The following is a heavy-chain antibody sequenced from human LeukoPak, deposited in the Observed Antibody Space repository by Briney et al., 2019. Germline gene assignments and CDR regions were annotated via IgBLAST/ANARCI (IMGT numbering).Heavy chain of an antibody. D-gene: IGHD6-19*01. CDR1: GFTFSNDW. CDR2: IKSDGSEK. J-gene: IGHJ4*02. V-gene: IGHV3-7*04. CDR3: ARDRGWYHADY. Sequence: GGSLRLSCAASGFTFSNDWMGWARQAPGKGLEWVANIKSDGSEKKYVDSVKGRFTISRDNTKNSLYLQMNSLRVEDTAVYYCARDRGWYHADYWGQGTLVTVSS.